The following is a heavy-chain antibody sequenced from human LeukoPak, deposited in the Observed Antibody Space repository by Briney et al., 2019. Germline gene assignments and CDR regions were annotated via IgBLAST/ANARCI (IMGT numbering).Heavy chain of an antibody. Sequence: ASVKVSCKASGYTFTGYYMHWVRQAPGQGLEWMGWINPNSGGTNYAQKFQGRVTMTRDTSISTAYMELSRLRSDDTAAYYCARGLFLTGYYRYWGQGTPVTVSS. CDR3: ARGLFLTGYYRY. V-gene: IGHV1-2*02. CDR1: GYTFTGYY. CDR2: INPNSGGT. D-gene: IGHD3-9*01. J-gene: IGHJ4*02.